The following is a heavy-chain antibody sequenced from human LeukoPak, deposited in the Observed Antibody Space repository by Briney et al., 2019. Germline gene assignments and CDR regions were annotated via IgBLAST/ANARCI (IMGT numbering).Heavy chain of an antibody. CDR1: GYTFTGYY. V-gene: IGHV1-2*02. CDR2: INPKSATT. D-gene: IGHD1-7*01. J-gene: IGHJ5*02. Sequence: GASVRVSCMASGYTFTGYYMHGVREAPGQGREWVGWINPKSATTTYAQKLEGRVTMTRDTSLSTAYMELARLNSHDTAAYYCARDLTGTTSAGSLTWGQGTLVTVSS. CDR3: ARDLTGTTSAGSLT.